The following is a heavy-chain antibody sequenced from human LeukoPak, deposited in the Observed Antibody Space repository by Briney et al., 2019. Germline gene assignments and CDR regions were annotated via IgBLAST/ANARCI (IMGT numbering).Heavy chain of an antibody. CDR1: GFTFINYV. J-gene: IGHJ3*02. V-gene: IGHV3-30*04. CDR3: ARVHYYDSSGYYFDAFDI. Sequence: GGSLRLSCAASGFTFINYVMHWVRQAPGKGLEWVAVMSYDGSNKYYADSVKGRFTISRDNSKNTLYLQMNSLRAEDTAVYYCARVHYYDSSGYYFDAFDIWGQGTMVTVSS. CDR2: MSYDGSNK. D-gene: IGHD3-22*01.